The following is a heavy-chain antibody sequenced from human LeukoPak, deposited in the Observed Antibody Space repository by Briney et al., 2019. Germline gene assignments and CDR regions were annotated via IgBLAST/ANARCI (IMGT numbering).Heavy chain of an antibody. D-gene: IGHD6-19*01. CDR3: ARESSGWYYFDY. CDR2: ISAYNGNT. CDR1: GYTFTSYG. J-gene: IGHJ4*02. V-gene: IGHV1-18*01. Sequence: ASVKVSCKASGYTFTSYGISWVRQAPGQGLEWMGWISAYNGNTNYAQRLQGRVTMTTDTSTSTAYMELRSLRSDDTAVYYCARESSGWYYFDYWGQGTLVTVSS.